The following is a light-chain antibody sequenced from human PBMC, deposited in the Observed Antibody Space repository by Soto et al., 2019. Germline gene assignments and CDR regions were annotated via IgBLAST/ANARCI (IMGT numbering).Light chain of an antibody. CDR3: QQYYDLPPLT. V-gene: IGKV1-33*01. J-gene: IGKJ4*01. CDR2: DAS. Sequence: DVRLTQSPSSLSASVGDRVTITCQASQDITTYLHWYQQKPGKAPKLLISDASSLAPGVPSRFSGSGSGTHFAFTISSLQPEDSGIYYCQQYYDLPPLTFGGGSTVE. CDR1: QDITTY.